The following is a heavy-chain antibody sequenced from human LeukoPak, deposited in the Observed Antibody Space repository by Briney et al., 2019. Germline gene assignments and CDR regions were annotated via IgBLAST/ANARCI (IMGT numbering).Heavy chain of an antibody. CDR2: INHSGST. Sequence: KTSETLSLTCAVYGGSFSGYYWSWIRQPPGKGLEWIGEINHSGSTNYNPSLKSRVTISVDTSKNQFSLKLSSVTAADTAVYYCARRTVTTVYFDYWAREPWSPSPQ. V-gene: IGHV4-34*01. D-gene: IGHD4-11*01. J-gene: IGHJ4*02. CDR3: ARRTVTTVYFDY. CDR1: GGSFSGYY.